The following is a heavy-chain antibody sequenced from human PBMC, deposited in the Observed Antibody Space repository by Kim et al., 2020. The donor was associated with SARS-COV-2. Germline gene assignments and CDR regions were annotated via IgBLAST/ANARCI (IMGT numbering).Heavy chain of an antibody. CDR2: VYYSGST. J-gene: IGHJ4*02. CDR1: GVSISGGVYF. V-gene: IGHV4-39*01. Sequence: SETLSLTCTVSGVSISGGVYFWGWIRQPPGKGLEWIGSVYYSGSTYDNPSLKSRVSLSVDTSKNQFSLNLHSVTAADAAVYYCARHRRGYGAYDMNRFFDFWGPGTLVTVSS. D-gene: IGHD5-12*01. CDR3: ARHRRGYGAYDMNRFFDF.